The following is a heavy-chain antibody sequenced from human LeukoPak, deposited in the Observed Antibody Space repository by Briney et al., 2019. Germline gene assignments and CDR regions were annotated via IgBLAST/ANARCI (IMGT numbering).Heavy chain of an antibody. Sequence: GGSLRLSCAASGFTFSSYWMSWVRQAPGKGLEWVANIKQDGSEKYYVDSVKGRFTISRDNAKNSLYLQMNSLRAEDTAVYYCAREIAHQYYDILTGYSHRPYYYYMDVWGKGTTVTISS. CDR2: IKQDGSEK. V-gene: IGHV3-7*01. CDR1: GFTFSSYW. J-gene: IGHJ6*03. D-gene: IGHD3-9*01. CDR3: AREIAHQYYDILTGYSHRPYYYYMDV.